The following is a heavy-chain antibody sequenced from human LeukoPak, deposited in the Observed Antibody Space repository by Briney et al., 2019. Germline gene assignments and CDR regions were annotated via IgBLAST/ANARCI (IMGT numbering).Heavy chain of an antibody. V-gene: IGHV3-64*02. CDR2: ISSNGGST. Sequence: PGGSLRLSCAASGFTFSSFPIHWVRQAPGKGLEYVSGISSNGGSTYYADSVKGRFTISRDNSKNTLYLQMGGLRGEDMAVYYCARVKVSGAFDIWGQGTMVTVSS. J-gene: IGHJ3*02. D-gene: IGHD1-14*01. CDR1: GFTFSSFP. CDR3: ARVKVSGAFDI.